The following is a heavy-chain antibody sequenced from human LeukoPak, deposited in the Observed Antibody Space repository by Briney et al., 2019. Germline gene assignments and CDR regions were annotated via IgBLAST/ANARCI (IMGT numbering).Heavy chain of an antibody. CDR2: IRGDGRAT. CDR1: GFIFTDYW. J-gene: IGHJ4*02. CDR3: ARFYFPEEHDRAWYEAH. V-gene: IGHV3-74*01. Sequence: PGGSLRLSRAASGFIFTDYWMHWVRQAPGKELVWVARIRGDGRATTYADSVKGRFTISRDNAMNTVFLQMKSLRAEDTGIYYCARFYFPEEHDRAWYEAHWGQGIRVTVS. D-gene: IGHD6-19*01.